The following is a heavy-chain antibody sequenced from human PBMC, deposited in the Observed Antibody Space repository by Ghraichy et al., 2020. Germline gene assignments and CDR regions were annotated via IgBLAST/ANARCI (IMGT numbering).Heavy chain of an antibody. D-gene: IGHD2-8*02. CDR3: AKAWGNCSGGVCPSYNWFDP. Sequence: ETLSLTCAASGFTFSNYVMSWVRQAPGKGLEWVSTISASGGGIYYADSVKGRFTNSRDNSKNTLYLQMNSLRADDTAVYYCAKAWGNCSGGVCPSYNWFDPWGQGTLVTVSS. CDR2: ISASGGGI. CDR1: GFTFSNYV. V-gene: IGHV3-23*01. J-gene: IGHJ5*02.